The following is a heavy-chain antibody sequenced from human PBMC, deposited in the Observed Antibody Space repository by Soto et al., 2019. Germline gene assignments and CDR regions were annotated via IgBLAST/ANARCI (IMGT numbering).Heavy chain of an antibody. Sequence: SETLSLTCTISGGSISIYYLNWIRQPPGKGLEWIGYIDYSGSTSYNPSLKSRVTISIDTSKKQFSLKLTSVTAADTAVYYCARQARFDPWGQGTLVTVSS. V-gene: IGHV4-59*08. J-gene: IGHJ5*02. CDR2: IDYSGST. CDR1: GGSISIYY. CDR3: ARQARFDP.